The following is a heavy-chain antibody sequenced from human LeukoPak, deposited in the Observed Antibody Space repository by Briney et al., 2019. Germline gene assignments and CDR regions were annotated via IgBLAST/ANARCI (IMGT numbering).Heavy chain of an antibody. CDR2: IYHSGST. J-gene: IGHJ6*03. CDR1: GYSISSGYY. V-gene: IGHV4-38-2*02. CDR3: ARDKGFCGSGSYYPPIGPPYYYYYMDV. D-gene: IGHD3-10*01. Sequence: SETLSLTCTVSGYSISSGYYWGWIRQPPGKGLEWIGSIYHSGSTYYNPSLKSRVTISVDTSKNQFSLKLSSVTAADTAVYYCARDKGFCGSGSYYPPIGPPYYYYYMDVWGKGTTVTVSS.